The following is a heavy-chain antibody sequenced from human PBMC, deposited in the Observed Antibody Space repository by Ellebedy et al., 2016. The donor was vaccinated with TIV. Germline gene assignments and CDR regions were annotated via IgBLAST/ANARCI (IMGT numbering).Heavy chain of an antibody. CDR1: GFTFSSYS. V-gene: IGHV3-48*02. D-gene: IGHD6-13*01. CDR2: ISSSSSTI. J-gene: IGHJ4*02. Sequence: GGSLRLXCAASGFTFSSYSMNWVRQAPGKGLEWVSYISSSSSTIYYADSVKGRFTISRDNAKNSLYLQMNSLRDEDTAVYYCARAYSSSWYPKEYYFDYWGQGTLVTVSS. CDR3: ARAYSSSWYPKEYYFDY.